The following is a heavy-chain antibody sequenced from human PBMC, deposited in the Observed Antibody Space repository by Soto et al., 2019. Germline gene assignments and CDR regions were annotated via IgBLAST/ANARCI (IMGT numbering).Heavy chain of an antibody. CDR2: ISGSGGST. CDR3: ATTQRQSSHGVIVIN. V-gene: IGHV3-23*01. Sequence: GGSLRLSCAASGFTFSSYAMSWVRQAPGKGLEWVSAISGSGGSTYYEDSVKGRFTISRDNSKNTLYLQMNSLRAEDTAVYYCATTQRQSSHGVIVINWGQGTLVTVSS. J-gene: IGHJ4*02. CDR1: GFTFSSYA. D-gene: IGHD3-16*02.